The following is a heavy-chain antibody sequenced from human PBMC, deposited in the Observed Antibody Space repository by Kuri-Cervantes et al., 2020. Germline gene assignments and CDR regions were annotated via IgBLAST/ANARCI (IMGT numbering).Heavy chain of an antibody. CDR2: ISGSGGST. Sequence: GESLKISCAASGFTFSSYAMSWVRQAPGKGLEWVSAISGSGGSTYYADSVKGRFTISRDNSKNTLYLQMSSLRAEDTAVYYCAKELYIAAADGGSAFDIWGQGTMVTVSS. CDR1: GFTFSSYA. D-gene: IGHD6-13*01. V-gene: IGHV3-23*01. J-gene: IGHJ3*02. CDR3: AKELYIAAADGGSAFDI.